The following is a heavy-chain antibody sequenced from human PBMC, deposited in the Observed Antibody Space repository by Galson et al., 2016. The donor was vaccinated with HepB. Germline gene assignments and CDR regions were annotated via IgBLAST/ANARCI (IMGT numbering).Heavy chain of an antibody. V-gene: IGHV1-18*04. CDR3: ARDCSDTSCFP. Sequence: SCKASGYTFTSYGITWVRQAPGQGLEWMGWISAYNGNTNYAQKLQGRVTMTTDTSTSTAYMELRSLRSDGTAVYYCARDCSDTSCFPWGQGTLVTVSS. J-gene: IGHJ5*02. CDR2: ISAYNGNT. CDR1: GYTFTSYG. D-gene: IGHD2-2*01.